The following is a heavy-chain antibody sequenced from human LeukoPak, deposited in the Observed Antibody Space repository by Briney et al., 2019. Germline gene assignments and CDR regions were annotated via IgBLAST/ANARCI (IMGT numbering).Heavy chain of an antibody. J-gene: IGHJ4*02. V-gene: IGHV1-2*02. Sequence: ASVKVSCKASGYTFTGYYMHWVRQAPGQGLEWMGWINPNSGGTNYAQKFQGRVTITADESTSTAYMELSSLRSEDTAVYYCARRWGITTFDYWGQGTLVTVSS. CDR1: GYTFTGYY. CDR2: INPNSGGT. D-gene: IGHD3-10*01. CDR3: ARRWGITTFDY.